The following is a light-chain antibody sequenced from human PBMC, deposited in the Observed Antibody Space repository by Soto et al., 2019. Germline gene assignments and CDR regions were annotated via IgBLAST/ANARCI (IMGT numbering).Light chain of an antibody. CDR3: QQYGISPT. CDR2: DVS. J-gene: IGKJ1*01. CDR1: QSVSSNY. V-gene: IGKV3-20*01. Sequence: DIVLTQSPGTLSLSPGERATLSCRSSQSVSSNYLAWYQQKPDQAPRLVIYDVSGRATGIPDRFSGSGSGTDFTITISRLEPEDAALYYCQQYGISPTFGQGTKVEIK.